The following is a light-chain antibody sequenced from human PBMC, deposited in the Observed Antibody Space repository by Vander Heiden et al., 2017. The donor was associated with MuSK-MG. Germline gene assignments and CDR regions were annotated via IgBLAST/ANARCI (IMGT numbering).Light chain of an antibody. CDR1: RTVDSNS. V-gene: IGKV3-20*01. CDR3: QQYSSLLG. Sequence: IVLTPSPGTLSLSPGDRATLSCRASRTVDSNSLAWYQQKPGQSPRLIIFGVSNRAAGIPDRFGGSGSGTDFTLTISRLEPEDFGVYHCQQYSSLLGFGQGTRLEIK. J-gene: IGKJ5*01. CDR2: GVS.